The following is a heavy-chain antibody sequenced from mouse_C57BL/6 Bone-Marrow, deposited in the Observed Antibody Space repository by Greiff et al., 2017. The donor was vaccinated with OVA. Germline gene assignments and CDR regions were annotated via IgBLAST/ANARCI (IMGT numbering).Heavy chain of an antibody. CDR1: GFTFSDYY. CDR2: ISNGGGST. D-gene: IGHD2-1*01. J-gene: IGHJ1*03. V-gene: IGHV5-12*01. Sequence: EVHLVESGGGLVQPGGSLKLSCAASGFTFSDYYMYWVRQTPEKRLEWVAYISNGGGSTYYPDTVKGRFTISRDNAKNTLYLQMSRLKSEDTAMYYCARIYYGNYGWYFDVWGTGTTVTVSS. CDR3: ARIYYGNYGWYFDV.